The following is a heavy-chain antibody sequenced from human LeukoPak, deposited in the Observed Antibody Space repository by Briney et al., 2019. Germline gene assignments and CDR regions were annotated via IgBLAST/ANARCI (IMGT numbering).Heavy chain of an antibody. V-gene: IGHV3-7*01. CDR2: INPDGGEM. CDR3: ASGTSGHF. CDR1: GFTFSGFW. D-gene: IGHD1-1*01. Sequence: GGSLRLSCAASGFTFSGFWMTWVRQPPGKGLEWVANINPDGGEMYFVDSVKGRFTISRDNAKNSLYLQMSSLRAEDTAMYYCASGTSGHFWGQGTLVTVSS. J-gene: IGHJ4*02.